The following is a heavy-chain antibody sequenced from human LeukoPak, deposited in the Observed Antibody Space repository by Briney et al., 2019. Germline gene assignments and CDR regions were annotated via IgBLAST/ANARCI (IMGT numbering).Heavy chain of an antibody. D-gene: IGHD3-10*01. V-gene: IGHV3-7*03. CDR3: AKVGRLLWFGELYDY. CDR2: IKQDGSEK. J-gene: IGHJ4*02. Sequence: GGSLRLSCAASGFTFSSYWMSWVRQAPGKGLEWVANIKQDGSEKYYVDSVKGRFTISRDNSKNTLYLQMNSLRAEDTAVYYCAKVGRLLWFGELYDYWGQGTLVTVSS. CDR1: GFTFSSYW.